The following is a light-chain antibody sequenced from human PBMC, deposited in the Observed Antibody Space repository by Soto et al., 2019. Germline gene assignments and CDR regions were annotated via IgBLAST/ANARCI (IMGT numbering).Light chain of an antibody. J-gene: IGKJ1*01. CDR3: QQYNSYPWT. CDR1: QSISSW. V-gene: IGKV1-5*01. CDR2: DAS. Sequence: DIQMTQSPSTLSESVGDRVTITCRASQSISSWLAWYQQKPGKAPKLLIYDASSWESGVPSRFSGSGSGTEFTLTISSLQPDDFATYYCQQYNSYPWTFGQGTKVEIK.